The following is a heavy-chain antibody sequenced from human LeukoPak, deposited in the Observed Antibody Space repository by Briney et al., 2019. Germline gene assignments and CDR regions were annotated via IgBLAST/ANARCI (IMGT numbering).Heavy chain of an antibody. D-gene: IGHD1-26*01. J-gene: IGHJ4*02. CDR3: ARRRVGATQKYFDY. CDR2: ITSSSSYI. Sequence: PGGSLRLSCAASGFTFSSYTMNWVRQAPGKGPEWVSSITSSSSYIYYADSVKGRFTISRDNAKNSLYLQMNSLRAEDTAVYYCARRRVGATQKYFDYWGQGTLVTVSS. CDR1: GFTFSSYT. V-gene: IGHV3-21*01.